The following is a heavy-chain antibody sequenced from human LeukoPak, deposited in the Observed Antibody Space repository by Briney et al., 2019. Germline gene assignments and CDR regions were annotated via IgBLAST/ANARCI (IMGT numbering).Heavy chain of an antibody. D-gene: IGHD3-22*01. CDR3: ASEYYDSSGYYLVVDY. V-gene: IGHV4-4*08. J-gene: IGHJ4*02. CDR1: GGSMSGYY. CDR2: VHSSGDT. Sequence: SETLSLTCTVSGGSMSGYYWSWIRQPPGKGPELIGYVHSSGDTGYNPSLKSRVTISVDTSKNQFSLKLSSVTAADTAVYYCASEYYDSSGYYLVVDYWGQGTLVTVSS.